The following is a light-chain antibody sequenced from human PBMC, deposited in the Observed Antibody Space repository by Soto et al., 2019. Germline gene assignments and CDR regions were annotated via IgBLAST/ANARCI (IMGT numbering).Light chain of an antibody. CDR1: QRLNND. J-gene: IGKJ5*01. CDR2: DAS. V-gene: IGKV1-5*01. Sequence: DIQMTQSPSTLSASVGDRVTITCRASQRLNNDLAWYQQKPGKAPNLLIYDASTLERGVPSRFSGTGSGTEFTLAISSLHPDDFATYYCQQYHRSSVTFGQGTRLEIK. CDR3: QQYHRSSVT.